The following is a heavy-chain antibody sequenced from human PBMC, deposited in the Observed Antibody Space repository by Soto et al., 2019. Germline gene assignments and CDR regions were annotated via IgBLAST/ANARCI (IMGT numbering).Heavy chain of an antibody. V-gene: IGHV4-31*03. CDR1: GGSISSGGYY. CDR3: ARASTYLTIFGVVPQQGGYFDY. J-gene: IGHJ4*02. Sequence: SETLSLTCTVSGGSISSGGYYWSWIRQHPGKGLEWIGYIYYSGSTYYNPSLKSRVTISVDTSKNQFSLKLSSVTAADTAVYYCARASTYLTIFGVVPQQGGYFDYWGQGTLVTVSS. D-gene: IGHD3-3*01. CDR2: IYYSGST.